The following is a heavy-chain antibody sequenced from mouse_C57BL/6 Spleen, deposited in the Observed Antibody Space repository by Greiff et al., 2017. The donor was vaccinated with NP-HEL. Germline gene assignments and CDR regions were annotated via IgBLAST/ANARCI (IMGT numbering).Heavy chain of an antibody. J-gene: IGHJ4*01. CDR1: GFTFSDYG. Sequence: EVQLVESGGGLVKPGGSLKLSCAASGFTFSDYGMHWVRQAPEKGLEWVAYISSGSSTIYYADTVKGRFTISRDNAKKTLFLQMTSLRSEDTAMDYCARKEGGYGKGAMDYWGQGTSVTVSS. CDR3: ARKEGGYGKGAMDY. D-gene: IGHD2-1*01. V-gene: IGHV5-17*01. CDR2: ISSGSSTI.